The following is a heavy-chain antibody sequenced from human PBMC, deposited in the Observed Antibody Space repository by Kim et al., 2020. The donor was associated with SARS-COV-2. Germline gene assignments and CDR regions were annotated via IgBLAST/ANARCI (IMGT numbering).Heavy chain of an antibody. D-gene: IGHD5-18*01. CDR3: ARDQDSYNYYYGMDV. V-gene: IGHV4-59*01. J-gene: IGHJ6*02. Sequence: PSLQSRVTISVDTSKNQFSLKLSSVTAADTAVYYCARDQDSYNYYYGMDVWGQGTTVTVSS.